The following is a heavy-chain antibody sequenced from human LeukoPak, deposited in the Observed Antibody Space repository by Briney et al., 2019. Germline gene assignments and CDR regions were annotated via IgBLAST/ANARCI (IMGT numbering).Heavy chain of an antibody. Sequence: SETLSLTRTVSGGSISSYYWSWIRQPPRKRLEWIGWSYHRGSTSYNPSLKSRVAISVDTSKNQFSLKLSSVTAADTAVYYCARDRELGYWGQGTLVTVSS. CDR1: GGSISSYY. D-gene: IGHD1-1*01. J-gene: IGHJ4*02. V-gene: IGHV4-59*01. CDR2: SYHRGST. CDR3: ARDRELGY.